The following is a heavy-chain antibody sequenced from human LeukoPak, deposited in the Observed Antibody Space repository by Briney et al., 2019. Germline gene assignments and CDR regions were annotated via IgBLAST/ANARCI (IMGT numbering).Heavy chain of an antibody. CDR1: GGSISSYY. V-gene: IGHV4-59*08. J-gene: IGHJ5*02. D-gene: IGHD5-18*01. CDR2: IYYRGST. Sequence: SETLSLTCTVSGGSISSYYWSWIRQPPGKGLEWIGYIYYRGSTKYNPSLKSRVTISVDTSKNQFSLNLSSVTAADTAVYYCARYSYGRRWFDPWGQGTLVTVSS. CDR3: ARYSYGRRWFDP.